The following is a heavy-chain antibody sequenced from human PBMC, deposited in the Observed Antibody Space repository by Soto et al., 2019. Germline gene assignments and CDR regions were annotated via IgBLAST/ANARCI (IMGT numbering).Heavy chain of an antibody. CDR1: GFTVSSNY. D-gene: IGHD3-3*01. Sequence: PGGSLRLSCAASGFTVSSNYTNWVRQAPGKGLEWVSYISSSSSTIYYADSVKGRFTISRDNAKNSLYLQMNSLRDEDTAVYYCARESRFLEWLSLNWFDPWGQGTLVTVSS. CDR2: ISSSSSTI. CDR3: ARESRFLEWLSLNWFDP. V-gene: IGHV3-48*02. J-gene: IGHJ5*02.